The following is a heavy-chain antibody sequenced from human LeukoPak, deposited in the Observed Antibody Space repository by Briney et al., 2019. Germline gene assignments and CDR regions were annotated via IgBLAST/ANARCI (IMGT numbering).Heavy chain of an antibody. V-gene: IGHV3-7*05. D-gene: IGHD6-13*01. CDR3: ARRGTSSSWAHFDY. CDR1: GFSFSSYW. Sequence: GGSLRLSCAASGFSFSSYWTTWVRQAPGKGLEWVAKIKQDGSEKYYVDSVKGRFTISRDNAKNSLYLQMNSLGAEDTAVYYCARRGTSSSWAHFDYWGGGTVVSVSS. CDR2: IKQDGSEK. J-gene: IGHJ4*02.